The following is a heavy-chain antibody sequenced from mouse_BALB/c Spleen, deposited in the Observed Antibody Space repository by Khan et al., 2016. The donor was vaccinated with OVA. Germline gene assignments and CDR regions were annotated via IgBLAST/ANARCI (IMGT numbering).Heavy chain of an antibody. Sequence: QMQLEESGPGLVAPSQSLSITCTVSGFSLTSYGIHWVRQPPGKGLEWLGIIWAGGSTNYNSALMSRLSISKDNSRSQVFLKMNSLQTDDTAMYFCARNRECDYFDYWGQGTTLTVSS. CDR2: IWAGGST. J-gene: IGHJ2*01. D-gene: IGHD6-1*01. V-gene: IGHV2-9*02. CDR1: GFSLTSYG. CDR3: ARNRECDYFDY.